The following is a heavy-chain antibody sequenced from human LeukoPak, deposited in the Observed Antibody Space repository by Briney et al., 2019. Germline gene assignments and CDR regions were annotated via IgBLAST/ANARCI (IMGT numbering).Heavy chain of an antibody. V-gene: IGHV1-2*06. Sequence: ASVKVSCKASGYTFTTYHLHCVRQAPGEGLEWMGRINPNSGDTNYAQKFQGRVTMTTDTSISTAYMYLSGLRSDDTAMYYCAREIRRGAGDWFDPWGQGNLVTVSS. J-gene: IGHJ5*02. CDR3: AREIRRGAGDWFDP. CDR2: INPNSGDT. D-gene: IGHD1-26*01. CDR1: GYTFTTYH.